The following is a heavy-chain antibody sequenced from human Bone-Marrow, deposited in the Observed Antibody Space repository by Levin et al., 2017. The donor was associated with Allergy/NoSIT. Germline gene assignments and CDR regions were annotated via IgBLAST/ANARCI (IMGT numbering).Heavy chain of an antibody. CDR2: ISSSSSYI. CDR3: ARAEVRELRFLEWTTIETDYYYYGMDV. Sequence: GGSLRLSCAASGFTFSSYSMNWVRQAPGKGLEWVSSISSSSSYIYYADSVKGRFTISRDNAKNSLYLQMNSLRAEDTAVYYCARAEVRELRFLEWTTIETDYYYYGMDVWGQGTTVTVSS. V-gene: IGHV3-21*01. CDR1: GFTFSSYS. J-gene: IGHJ6*02. D-gene: IGHD3-3*01.